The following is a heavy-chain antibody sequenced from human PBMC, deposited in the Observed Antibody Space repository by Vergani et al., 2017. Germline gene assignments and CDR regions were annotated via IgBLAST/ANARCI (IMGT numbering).Heavy chain of an antibody. D-gene: IGHD5-12*01. J-gene: IGHJ4*02. CDR3: ARFSSGFVA. Sequence: QVQLKESGPGLVGPSETLSLTCTVSGSPFSGGSHYWSWIRQSAGKGLEWIGRIYNTGGNNYDPSLKTRVTMSVDTSKNQFSLKLASVTAADTAIYYWARFSSGFVAWGPGTPVTVSS. V-gene: IGHV4-61*02. CDR2: IYNTGGN. CDR1: GSPFSGGSHY.